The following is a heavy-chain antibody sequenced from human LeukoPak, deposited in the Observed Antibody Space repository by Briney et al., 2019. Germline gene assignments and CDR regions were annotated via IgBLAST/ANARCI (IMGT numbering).Heavy chain of an antibody. J-gene: IGHJ3*02. CDR2: IRSKADNDAT. Sequence: PGGSLRLSCAASGFILSGSVLLWVRQASGRGLEWVGRIRSKADNDATAYGASVKGRFTISRDDSRNTAYLQMNSLKTEDTAVYYCTISTGSSGAFDIWGQGTMVTVSS. V-gene: IGHV3-73*01. CDR1: GFILSGSV. D-gene: IGHD1-26*01. CDR3: TISTGSSGAFDI.